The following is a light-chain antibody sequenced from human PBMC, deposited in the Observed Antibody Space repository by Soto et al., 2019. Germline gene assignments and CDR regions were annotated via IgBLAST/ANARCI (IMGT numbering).Light chain of an antibody. CDR1: QSVSSN. V-gene: IGKV3-15*01. CDR3: QQYSSWLWT. CDR2: GAS. Sequence: EIVMTQSPATLSVSPGERATLSCRASQSVSSNLAWYQHKPGQAPRLLIYGASTRATGIPARFSGSGSGAEFTLTIASLQSEDFAVYYCQQYSSWLWTFGQGTKVDI. J-gene: IGKJ1*01.